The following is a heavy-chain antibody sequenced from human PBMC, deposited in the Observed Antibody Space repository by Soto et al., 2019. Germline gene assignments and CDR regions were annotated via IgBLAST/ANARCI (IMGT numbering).Heavy chain of an antibody. D-gene: IGHD2-2*01. CDR1: GYIFTGYY. CDR3: ARPYCGSNSCHNWFDP. J-gene: IGHJ5*02. V-gene: IGHV1-2*03. CDR2: WFNPNMGTTINDKNFQGWINPNSGDT. Sequence: QVQLVQSGAEVKKPGASVKVSCKASGYIFTGYYWNWGQQAPGQGLKWRGWFNPNMGTTINDKNFQGWINPNSGDTNYAQKFQGRVTMTTDTSISTAYMELSRLRSDDTAVYYCARPYCGSNSCHNWFDPWGQGTLVTVSS.